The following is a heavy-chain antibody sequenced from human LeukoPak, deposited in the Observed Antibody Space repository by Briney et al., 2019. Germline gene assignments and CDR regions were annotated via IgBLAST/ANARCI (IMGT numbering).Heavy chain of an antibody. J-gene: IGHJ4*02. V-gene: IGHV1-2*02. CDR1: GYTFTGYY. CDR2: INPNSGGT. D-gene: IGHD6-19*01. CDR3: ARAPRVLQWLVQVYFDY. Sequence: ASVKVSCKASGYTFTGYYMHWVRQAPGQGLEWMGWINPNSGGTNYAQKFQGRVTMTRDTSISTAYMELSRLRSDDTAVYYCARAPRVLQWLVQVYFDYWGQGTLVTVSS.